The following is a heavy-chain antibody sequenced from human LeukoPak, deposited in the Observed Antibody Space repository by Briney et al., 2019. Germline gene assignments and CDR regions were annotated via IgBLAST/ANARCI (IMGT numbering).Heavy chain of an antibody. Sequence: GESLKIPCKGSGYSFTSYWIGWVRQMPGKGLEWMGIIYPGDSDTRYSPSFQGQVTILADKSISTAYLQWSSLKASDTAMYYCAGRKAYYYDSSGYYADDVFDIWGQGTMVTVSS. V-gene: IGHV5-51*01. CDR2: IYPGDSDT. D-gene: IGHD3-22*01. J-gene: IGHJ3*02. CDR3: AGRKAYYYDSSGYYADDVFDI. CDR1: GYSFTSYW.